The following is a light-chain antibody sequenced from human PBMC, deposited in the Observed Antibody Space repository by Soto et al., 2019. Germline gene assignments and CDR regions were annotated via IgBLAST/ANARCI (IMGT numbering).Light chain of an antibody. Sequence: EIVMTQSPATLSVSPGERATLSCRASQSVSSNLAWYQQKPGQAPRLLIYDASSRATGIPARFSGSGSGTDFTLIINRLEPEDVAIYYCQQYGGSPRITFGQGTRLEIK. V-gene: IGKV3-20*01. J-gene: IGKJ5*01. CDR2: DAS. CDR1: QSVSSN. CDR3: QQYGGSPRIT.